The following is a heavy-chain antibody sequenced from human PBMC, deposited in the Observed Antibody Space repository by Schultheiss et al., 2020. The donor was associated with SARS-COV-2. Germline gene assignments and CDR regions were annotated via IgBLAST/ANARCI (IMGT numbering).Heavy chain of an antibody. V-gene: IGHV3-30*01. D-gene: IGHD3-3*01. J-gene: IGHJ6*03. CDR1: GFTFSSYA. CDR3: AKGGQSSYYDFWSGYPDYYYYYMDV. Sequence: GGSLRLSCAASGFTFSSYAMHWVRQAPGKGLEWVAVISYDGSNKYYADSVKGRFTISRDNSKNTLYLQMNSLRAEDTAVYYCAKGGQSSYYDFWSGYPDYYYYYMDVWGKGTTVTVSS. CDR2: ISYDGSNK.